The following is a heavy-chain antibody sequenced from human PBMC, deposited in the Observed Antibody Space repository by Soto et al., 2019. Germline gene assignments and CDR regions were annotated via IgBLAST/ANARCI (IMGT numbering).Heavy chain of an antibody. CDR3: ARGGIAAETYYYYMDV. V-gene: IGHV4-31*03. CDR1: GGSISSGGYY. Sequence: PSETLSLTCTVSGGSISSGGYYWSWIRQHPGKGLEWIGYIYYSGSTYYNPSLKSRVTISVDTSKNQFSLKLSSVTAADTAVYYCARGGIAAETYYYYMDVWGKGTTVTVSS. CDR2: IYYSGST. D-gene: IGHD6-13*01. J-gene: IGHJ6*03.